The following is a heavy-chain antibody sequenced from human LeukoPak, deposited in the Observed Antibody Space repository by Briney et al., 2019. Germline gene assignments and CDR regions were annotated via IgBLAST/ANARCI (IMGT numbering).Heavy chain of an antibody. CDR2: INSDGSST. CDR3: ARVRSGYVEDAFDI. J-gene: IGHJ3*02. Sequence: GGSLRLSCAGAEFTFSGYTMNWVRQAPGKGLVWVSRINSDGSSTSYADSVKGRFTISRDNAKNTLYLQMNSLRAEDTAVYYCARVRSGYVEDAFDIWGQGTMVTVSS. D-gene: IGHD5-12*01. V-gene: IGHV3-74*01. CDR1: EFTFSGYT.